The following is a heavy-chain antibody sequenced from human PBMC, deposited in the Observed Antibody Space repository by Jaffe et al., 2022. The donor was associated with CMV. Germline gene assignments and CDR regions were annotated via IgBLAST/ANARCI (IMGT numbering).Heavy chain of an antibody. Sequence: EVQLVQSGAEVKKPGESLRISCKGSGYSFTSYWISWVRQMPGKGLEWMGRIDPSDSYTNYSPSFQGHVTISADKSISTAYLQWSSLKASDTAMYYCARHGNYYDSSGYIPPMMDYYYMDVWGKGTTVTVSS. D-gene: IGHD3-22*01. CDR1: GYSFTSYW. J-gene: IGHJ6*03. V-gene: IGHV5-10-1*03. CDR2: IDPSDSYT. CDR3: ARHGNYYDSSGYIPPMMDYYYMDV.